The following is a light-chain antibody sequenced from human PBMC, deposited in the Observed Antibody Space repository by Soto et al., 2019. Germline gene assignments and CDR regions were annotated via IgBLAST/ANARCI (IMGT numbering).Light chain of an antibody. J-gene: IGKJ1*01. CDR2: KAS. CDR1: PSISSG. Sequence: DIQMTQSPSTLSASVGDRVTITCRASPSISSGLAWYQQKPGKAPKLLIYKASSLESGVPSRFSGSGSGTEFTLTISSLQPYDFATYYCHQYNSYPWTFGQGTTGEIK. CDR3: HQYNSYPWT. V-gene: IGKV1-5*03.